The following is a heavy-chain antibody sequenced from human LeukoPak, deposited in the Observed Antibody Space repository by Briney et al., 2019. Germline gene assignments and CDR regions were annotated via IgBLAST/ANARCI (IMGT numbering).Heavy chain of an antibody. V-gene: IGHV4-59*08. CDR3: ARRVGWLVSGENYYYYGMDV. D-gene: IGHD6-19*01. CDR2: IYYSGST. J-gene: IGHJ6*02. Sequence: SETLSLTCTVSGGSISSYYWSWIRQPPGKGLEWIGYIYYSGSTNYNPSLKSRVTISVGTSKNQFSLKLSSVTAADTAVYYCARRVGWLVSGENYYYYGMDVWGQGTTVTVSS. CDR1: GGSISSYY.